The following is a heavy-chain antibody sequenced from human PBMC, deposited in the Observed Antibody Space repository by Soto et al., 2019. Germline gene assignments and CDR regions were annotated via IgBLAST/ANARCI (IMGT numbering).Heavy chain of an antibody. Sequence: QVQLVQSGAEVKKAGASVKVSCKASGYTFTTYGISWVRQAPGQGLEWMGWISAYNGNTNYARKFQGRVTMTIDTSTSTAYMELRSLRSDDTAVYYCARDREAARPGWFDPWGQGTLVTVSS. D-gene: IGHD6-6*01. J-gene: IGHJ5*02. CDR2: ISAYNGNT. V-gene: IGHV1-18*04. CDR1: GYTFTTYG. CDR3: ARDREAARPGWFDP.